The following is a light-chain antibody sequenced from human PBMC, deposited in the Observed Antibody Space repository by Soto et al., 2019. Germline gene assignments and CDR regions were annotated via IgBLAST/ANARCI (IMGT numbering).Light chain of an antibody. Sequence: QSALTQPASVSGSPGQSITISCTGTSSDVGGYNDVSWYQQNPGKAPKLMIYDVSNRPSGVSNRCSGSKSGNTASLTISGLQAEDEADYYCSSYTSSSTVVFGGGTKLTVL. CDR3: SSYTSSSTVV. CDR2: DVS. CDR1: SSDVGGYND. J-gene: IGLJ2*01. V-gene: IGLV2-14*01.